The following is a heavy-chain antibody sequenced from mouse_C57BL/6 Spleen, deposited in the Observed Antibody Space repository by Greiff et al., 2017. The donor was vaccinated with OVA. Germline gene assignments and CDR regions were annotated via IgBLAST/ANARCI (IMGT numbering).Heavy chain of an antibody. J-gene: IGHJ1*03. CDR3: ARGDWYFDV. V-gene: IGHV1-26*01. CDR2: INPNNGGT. Sequence: EVQLQQSGPELVKTGASVKISCKASGYTFTDYYMNWVKQSHGKSLEWIGDINPNNGGTSYNQKFKGKATLTVDKSSSTAYMELRSLTSEDSAVYYCARGDWYFDVWGTGTTVTVSS. CDR1: GYTFTDYY.